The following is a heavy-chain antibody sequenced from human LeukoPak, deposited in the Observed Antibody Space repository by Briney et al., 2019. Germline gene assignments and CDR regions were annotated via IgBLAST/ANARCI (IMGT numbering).Heavy chain of an antibody. D-gene: IGHD3-10*01. CDR1: GFTFSSYG. J-gene: IGHJ4*02. V-gene: IGHV3-23*01. CDR3: AKDAERSGSYYTGVDY. CDR2: ISGSGGST. Sequence: PGGSLRLSCAASGFTFSSYGMSWVRQAPGKGLEWVSAISGSGGSTYYADSVKGRFTISRDNAKNSLYLQMNSLRAEDTALYYCAKDAERSGSYYTGVDYWGQGTLVTVSS.